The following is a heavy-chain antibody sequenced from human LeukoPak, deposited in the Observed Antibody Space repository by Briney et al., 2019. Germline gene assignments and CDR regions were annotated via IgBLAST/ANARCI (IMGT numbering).Heavy chain of an antibody. CDR3: LYGGNSGDWVY. CDR1: GGSISSGGYY. D-gene: IGHD4-23*01. Sequence: PSETLSLTCTVSGGSISSGGYYWSWIRQPPGKGLEWIGYIYHSGSTYYNPSLKSRVTISVDRSKNQFSLNLSSVTAADTAVYYCLYGGNSGDWVYWGQGTLVTVSS. CDR2: IYHSGST. J-gene: IGHJ4*02. V-gene: IGHV4-30-2*01.